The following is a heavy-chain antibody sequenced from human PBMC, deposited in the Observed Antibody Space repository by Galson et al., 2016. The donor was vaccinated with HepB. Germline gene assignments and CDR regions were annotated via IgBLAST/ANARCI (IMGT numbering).Heavy chain of an antibody. CDR3: AKDDDDYNDAFDI. D-gene: IGHD5-24*01. V-gene: IGHV3-23*01. J-gene: IGHJ3*02. Sequence: SLRLSCAASGFTFRIYTMSWVRQAPGKGLEWVSAISGSGVGTYYADSVKGRFTISRDNSKNTLYLQMNSLRAEDTAVYYCAKDDDDYNDAFDIWGQGTMVTVSS. CDR2: ISGSGVGT. CDR1: GFTFRIYT.